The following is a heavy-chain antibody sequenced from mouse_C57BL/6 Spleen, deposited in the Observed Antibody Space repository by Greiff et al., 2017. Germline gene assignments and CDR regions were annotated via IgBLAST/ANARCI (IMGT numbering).Heavy chain of an antibody. CDR1: GYTFTDYY. D-gene: IGHD1-1*01. CDR3: ASALYGSSRGFAY. J-gene: IGHJ3*01. Sequence: EVQLKESGPVLVKPGASVKMSCKASGYTFTDYYMNWVKQSNGKSFEWMGVINPYNGGTSYNQKFKGKATLTVDKASSTAYMELNSLTSEDSAVYYCASALYGSSRGFAYWGQGTLVTVSA. CDR2: INPYNGGT. V-gene: IGHV1-19*01.